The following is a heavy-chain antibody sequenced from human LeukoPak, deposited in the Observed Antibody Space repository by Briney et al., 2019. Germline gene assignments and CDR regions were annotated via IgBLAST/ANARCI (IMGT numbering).Heavy chain of an antibody. CDR2: IYSGGST. CDR3: AREVLTVTDAFDI. CDR1: GFTVSSNY. V-gene: IGHV3-66*01. J-gene: IGHJ3*02. Sequence: GGSLRLSCAASGFTVSSNYMSWVRQAPGKGLEWVSVIYSGGSTYYADSVKGRFTISRDNSKNTLYLQMNSLRAEDTAVYYCAREVLTVTDAFDIWGQGTMVTVSS. D-gene: IGHD4-17*01.